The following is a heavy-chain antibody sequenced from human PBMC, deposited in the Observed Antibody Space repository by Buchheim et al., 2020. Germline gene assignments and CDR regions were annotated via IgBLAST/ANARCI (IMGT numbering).Heavy chain of an antibody. V-gene: IGHV3-30*04. CDR3: ARDQDYGGNSGPEMVYYYYGMDV. CDR1: GFTFSSYA. D-gene: IGHD4-23*01. CDR2: ISYDGSNK. Sequence: QVQLVESGGGVVQPGRSLRLSCAASGFTFSSYAMHWVRQAPGKGLEWVAGISYDGSNKYYADSVKGRFTISRDNSKNTLYLQMNSLRAEDTAVYYCARDQDYGGNSGPEMVYYYYGMDVWGQGTT. J-gene: IGHJ6*02.